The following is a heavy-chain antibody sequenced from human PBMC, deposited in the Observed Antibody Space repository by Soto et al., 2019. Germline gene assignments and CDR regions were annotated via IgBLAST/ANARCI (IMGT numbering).Heavy chain of an antibody. CDR3: AKDIRGYSYGYPSFDY. Sequence: GGSLRLSCAASGFTFDDYAMHWVRQAPGKGLEWVSGISWNSGSIGYADSVKGRFTISRDNAKNSLYLQMNSLRAEDTALYYCAKDIRGYSYGYPSFDYWGQGTLVTVSS. J-gene: IGHJ4*02. CDR1: GFTFDDYA. V-gene: IGHV3-9*01. D-gene: IGHD5-18*01. CDR2: ISWNSGSI.